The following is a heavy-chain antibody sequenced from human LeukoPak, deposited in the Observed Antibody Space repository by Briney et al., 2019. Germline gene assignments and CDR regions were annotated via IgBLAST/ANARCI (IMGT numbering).Heavy chain of an antibody. CDR1: GFTFSSYS. J-gene: IGHJ5*02. D-gene: IGHD6-6*01. CDR2: ISSSSSTI. CDR3: ARAAREVRGANWFDP. V-gene: IGHV3-48*02. Sequence: GGSLRLSCAASGFTFSSYSMNWVRQAPGKGLEWVSYISSSSSTIYYADSVKGRFTISRDNAKNSLYLQMNSLRDEDTAVYYCARAAREVRGANWFDPWGQGTLVTVSS.